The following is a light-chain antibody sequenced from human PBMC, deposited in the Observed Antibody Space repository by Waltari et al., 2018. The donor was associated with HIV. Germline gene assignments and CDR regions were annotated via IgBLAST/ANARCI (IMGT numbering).Light chain of an antibody. CDR1: TSNIGRNT. V-gene: IGLV1-44*01. Sequence: QSVLTQPPSASATPEQRVTISCSGTTSNIGRNTVSWFQQFPGTAPKVLIYGKNQRPSGVPDRFSGSKSGTSASLAISGLQSEDEADYYCASWDDSLNGPVFGGGTKLTVV. CDR2: GKN. CDR3: ASWDDSLNGPV. J-gene: IGLJ2*01.